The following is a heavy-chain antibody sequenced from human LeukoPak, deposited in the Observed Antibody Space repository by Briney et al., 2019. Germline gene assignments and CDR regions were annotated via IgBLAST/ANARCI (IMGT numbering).Heavy chain of an antibody. CDR2: IKQDGSEK. J-gene: IGHJ4*02. D-gene: IGHD6-19*01. CDR1: GFTFSSYE. CDR3: AREASSGWSFDY. V-gene: IGHV3-7*01. Sequence: GGSLRLSCAASGFTFSSYEMNWVRQAPGKGLEWVANIKQDGSEKSYVDSVKGRFTISRDNAKNSLYLQMNSLRAEDTAVYYCAREASSGWSFDYWGQGTLVTVSS.